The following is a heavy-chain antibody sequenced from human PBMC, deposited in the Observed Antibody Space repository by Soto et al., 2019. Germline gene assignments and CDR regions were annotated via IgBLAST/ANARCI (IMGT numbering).Heavy chain of an antibody. CDR2: IDPSDSQT. D-gene: IGHD3-22*01. CDR3: ARQIYDSDTGPNFQYYFDS. V-gene: IGHV5-10-1*01. Sequence: PGESLKISCKGSGYSFAGYWITWVRQKPGKGLEWRGRIDPSDSQTYYSPSFRGHVTISVTKSITTVFLQWSSLMASDTAMYYCARQIYDSDTGPNFQYYFDSWGQGTPVTVSS. J-gene: IGHJ4*02. CDR1: GYSFAGYW.